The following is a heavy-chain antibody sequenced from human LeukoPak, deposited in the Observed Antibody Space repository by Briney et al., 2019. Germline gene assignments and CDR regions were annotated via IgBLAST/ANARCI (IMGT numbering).Heavy chain of an antibody. D-gene: IGHD1-1*01. CDR1: GFTFSSYS. J-gene: IGHJ4*02. CDR3: ARFNWNAEGIY. CDR2: ISSSSSYI. Sequence: GGSLRLSCAASGFTFSSYSLNWVRQAPGKGLEWVSSISSSSSYIYYADSVKGRFTISRDNAKNSLYLQMNSLGAEDTAVYYCARFNWNAEGIYWGQGTLVTVSS. V-gene: IGHV3-21*01.